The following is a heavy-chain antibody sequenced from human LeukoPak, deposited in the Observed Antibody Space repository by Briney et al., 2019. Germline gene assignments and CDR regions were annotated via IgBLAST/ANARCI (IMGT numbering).Heavy chain of an antibody. CDR3: ARSGGWFDP. CDR1: GGSISSSSYC. D-gene: IGHD3-10*01. J-gene: IGHJ5*02. CDR2: IYYSGST. Sequence: SETLSLTCAVSGGSISSSSYCWGWIRQPPGKGLEWIGSIYYSGSTYYTPSLKSRVTISVDTSKNQFSLKLSSVTAADTAVYYCARSGGWFDPWGQGTLVTVSS. V-gene: IGHV4-39*01.